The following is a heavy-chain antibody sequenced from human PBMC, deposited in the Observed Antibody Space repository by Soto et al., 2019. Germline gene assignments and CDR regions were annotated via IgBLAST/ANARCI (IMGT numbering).Heavy chain of an antibody. V-gene: IGHV2-5*02. CDR2: IYWDDDK. CDR3: AHRRGWFDY. Sequence: QITLKESGPTLVKPTQTLTLTCTFSGFSLSSRGVGVGWLRQPPGRALEWLALIYWDDDKRYSPSLKSRLTITKDTSKNQVVLTMTNMDPVDTATYYCAHRRGWFDYWGQGTLVTVSS. CDR1: GFSLSSRGVG. J-gene: IGHJ4*02.